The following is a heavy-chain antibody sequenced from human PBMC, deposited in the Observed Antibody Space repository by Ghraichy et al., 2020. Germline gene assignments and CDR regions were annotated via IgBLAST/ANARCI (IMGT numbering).Heavy chain of an antibody. D-gene: IGHD4-17*01. V-gene: IGHV4-59*08. J-gene: IGHJ4*02. CDR3: ARDGDSFDY. CDR2: IYYSGST. Sequence: SETLSLTCTVSGGSISSYYWSWIRQPPGKGLEWIGYIYYSGSTNYNPSLKSRVTISVDTSKNQFSLKLSSVTAADTAVFYCARDGDSFDYWGQGTLVTVSS. CDR1: GGSISSYY.